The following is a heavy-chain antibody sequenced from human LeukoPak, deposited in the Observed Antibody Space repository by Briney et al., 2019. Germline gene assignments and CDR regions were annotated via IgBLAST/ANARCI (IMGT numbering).Heavy chain of an antibody. CDR1: GFTFSNYN. Sequence: GGSLRLSCAASGFTFSNYNMHWVRQASGKGLEWVGRIRTKTNNYATVYAASVKGRFTISRDDSKNTVYLQMNSLKTEDTAVYYCTSPITIFGVVAKNYWGQGTLVTVSP. CDR3: TSPITIFGVVAKNY. J-gene: IGHJ4*02. V-gene: IGHV3-73*01. CDR2: IRTKTNNYAT. D-gene: IGHD3-3*01.